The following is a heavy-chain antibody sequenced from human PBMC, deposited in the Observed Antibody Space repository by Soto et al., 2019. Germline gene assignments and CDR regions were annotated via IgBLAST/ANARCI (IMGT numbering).Heavy chain of an antibody. CDR2: ISDVTT. CDR3: AKKRRIFRSGNLPFDY. Sequence: EVQVLESGGGLVQPGGSLRLSCAASGFTFSNYAMSWVRQAPGEGLAWVSTISDVTTLYADSVKGRFTISRDNSKNTLYLQMSSLRVEDTAIYYCAKKRRIFRSGNLPFDYWGQGTLVTVSS. CDR1: GFTFSNYA. D-gene: IGHD3-10*01. J-gene: IGHJ4*02. V-gene: IGHV3-23*01.